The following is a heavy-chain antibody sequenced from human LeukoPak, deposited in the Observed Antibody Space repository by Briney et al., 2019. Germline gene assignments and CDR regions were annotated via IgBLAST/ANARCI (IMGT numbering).Heavy chain of an antibody. J-gene: IGHJ3*02. Sequence: GESLKISCKGSGYSFTDYWIGWVRQMPGKGLEWMGIIYPGDSDTRYSLSFQGRVTISVDKSISTAYVKWSSLKASDTAMYYCARHQVEYNYGALGDGFDIWGQGTMVTVSS. CDR2: IYPGDSDT. D-gene: IGHD4/OR15-4a*01. CDR3: ARHQVEYNYGALGDGFDI. V-gene: IGHV5-51*01. CDR1: GYSFTDYW.